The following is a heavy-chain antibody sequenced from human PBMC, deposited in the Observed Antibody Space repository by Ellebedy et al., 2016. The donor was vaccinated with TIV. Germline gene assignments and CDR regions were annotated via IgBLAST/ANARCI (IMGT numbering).Heavy chain of an antibody. D-gene: IGHD1-1*01. J-gene: IGHJ4*02. CDR1: GFTFSTSW. CDR2: MNGDGNER. Sequence: PGGSLRLSCAVSGFTFSTSWMSCVRQAPGQGLEWVANMNGDGNERYYVDSVEGRFTISRDNTRNSLYLQMNSLRADDTAVYYCTKDGSGTMNFWGQGTLVTVSS. CDR3: TKDGSGTMNF. V-gene: IGHV3-7*01.